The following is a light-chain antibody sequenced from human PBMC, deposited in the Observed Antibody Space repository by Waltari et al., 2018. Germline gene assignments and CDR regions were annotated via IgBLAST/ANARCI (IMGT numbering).Light chain of an antibody. CDR2: KAS. Sequence: DIQMPQSPSTLSASVGDSVTLTCRASQSISSWLAWYKQKPGKAPKFLIYKASNLESGVPSRFSGSGSGTEFTLTISSLQPDDFATYYCQHYNSFPWTFGQGTKVEIK. J-gene: IGKJ1*01. V-gene: IGKV1-5*03. CDR1: QSISSW. CDR3: QHYNSFPWT.